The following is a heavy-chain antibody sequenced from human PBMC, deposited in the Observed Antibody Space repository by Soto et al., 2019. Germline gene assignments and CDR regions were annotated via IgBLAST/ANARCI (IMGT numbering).Heavy chain of an antibody. CDR2: IYYSGST. CDR1: GGSISSGGYY. CDR3: ARDSAAAGTWYFDY. Sequence: TLSLTCTVSGGSISSGGYYWSWIRQHPGKGLEWIGYIYYSGSTYYNPSLKSRVTISVDTSKNQFSLKLSSVTAADTAVYYCARDSAAAGTWYFDYWGQGTLVTVSS. J-gene: IGHJ4*02. V-gene: IGHV4-31*03. D-gene: IGHD6-13*01.